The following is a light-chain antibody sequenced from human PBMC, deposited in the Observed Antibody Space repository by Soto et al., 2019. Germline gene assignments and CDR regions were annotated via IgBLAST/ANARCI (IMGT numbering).Light chain of an antibody. CDR3: HQRQYWPPIT. V-gene: IGKV3-11*01. CDR1: LSVSVY. Sequence: VVTRSPSTLSLSTGERATLSCRTSLSVSVYLDWYQQKPGHAPRLLISDASNRATGIPARFSGSGSGTDFTLTISSLEPEDFAVYYCHQRQYWPPITFGQGTRLEIK. J-gene: IGKJ5*01. CDR2: DAS.